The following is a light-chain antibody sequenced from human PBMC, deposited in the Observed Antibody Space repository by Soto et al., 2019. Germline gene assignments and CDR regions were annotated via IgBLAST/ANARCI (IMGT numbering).Light chain of an antibody. Sequence: QPASVSGSPGQSITISCTGTSSDVGGYNYVSWYQQHPGKAPKLMIYEVSNRPSGVSNRFSGSKSGNTASLTISGLQAEDEADYYCSSYTSSSTLYVFGTGTKLTVL. J-gene: IGLJ1*01. CDR3: SSYTSSSTLYV. CDR1: SSDVGGYNY. V-gene: IGLV2-14*01. CDR2: EVS.